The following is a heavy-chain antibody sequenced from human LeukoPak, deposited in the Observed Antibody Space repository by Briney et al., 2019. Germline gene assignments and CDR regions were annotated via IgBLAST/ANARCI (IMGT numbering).Heavy chain of an antibody. CDR2: INHSGST. CDR1: GVSFSGYY. Sequence: SETLSLTCAVYGVSFSGYYWSWIRQPPGKGLEWIGEINHSGSTNYNPSLKSRVTISLDMSKNQFSLKLSSVTAADTAVYHCARGPPAKPGTGYYYGMDVWGQGTTVTVSS. J-gene: IGHJ6*02. D-gene: IGHD2-2*01. CDR3: ARGPPAKPGTGYYYGMDV. V-gene: IGHV4-34*01.